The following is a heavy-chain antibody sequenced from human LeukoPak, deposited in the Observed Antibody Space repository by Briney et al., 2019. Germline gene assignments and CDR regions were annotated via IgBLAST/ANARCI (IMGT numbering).Heavy chain of an antibody. CDR2: ISGSGGST. V-gene: IGHV3-23*01. Sequence: GGSLRLSCAASGFTFSSYAMSWVRQAPGKGLEWVSVISGSGGSTYYADSVKGRFTISRDNSKNTLCLQMNSLRAEDTAVYYCAKDLGDSSGYYKGMVDHWGQGTLVTVSS. CDR1: GFTFSSYA. CDR3: AKDLGDSSGYYKGMVDH. J-gene: IGHJ4*02. D-gene: IGHD3-22*01.